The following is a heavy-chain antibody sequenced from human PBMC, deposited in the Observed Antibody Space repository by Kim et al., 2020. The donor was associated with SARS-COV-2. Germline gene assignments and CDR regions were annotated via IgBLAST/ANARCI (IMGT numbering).Heavy chain of an antibody. CDR2: ISGSGGST. CDR1: GFTFSSYA. Sequence: GGSLRLSCAASGFTFSSYAMSWVRQAPGKGLEWVSAISGSGGSTYYADSVKGRFTISRDNSKNTLYLQMNSLRAEDTAVYYCAKDNLDWTLTPNYFDYWGQGTLVTVSS. CDR3: AKDNLDWTLTPNYFDY. D-gene: IGHD3-9*01. V-gene: IGHV3-23*01. J-gene: IGHJ4*02.